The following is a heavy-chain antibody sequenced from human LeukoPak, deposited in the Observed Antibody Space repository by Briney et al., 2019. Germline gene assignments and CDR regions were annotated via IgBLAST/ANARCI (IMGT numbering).Heavy chain of an antibody. CDR3: ARDAVAGNRPNYATGFNWSDP. D-gene: IGHD6-19*01. J-gene: IGHJ5*02. CDR1: GGSISSYY. Sequence: KPSETLSLTCTVSGGSISSYYWSWIRQPPGKGLEWIGYIYYSGSTNYNPSLKSRVTISVDTSKNQFSLKLSSVTAADTAVYYCARDAVAGNRPNYATGFNWSDPWGQGTLVTVSS. V-gene: IGHV4-59*01. CDR2: IYYSGST.